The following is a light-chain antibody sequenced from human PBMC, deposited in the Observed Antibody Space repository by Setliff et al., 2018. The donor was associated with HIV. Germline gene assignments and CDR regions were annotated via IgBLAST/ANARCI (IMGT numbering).Light chain of an antibody. V-gene: IGLV2-23*01. Sequence: QSALAQPASVSGSPGQSITISCTGASSDFGSYNLVSWYQQHPGKVPKLLIYEGTKRPSVVSSRFSGSKSGNAASLTISGLQAEDEADYYCCSYAGDSSYVVFGGGTKVTVL. CDR3: CSYAGDSSYVV. CDR1: SSDFGSYNL. CDR2: EGT. J-gene: IGLJ2*01.